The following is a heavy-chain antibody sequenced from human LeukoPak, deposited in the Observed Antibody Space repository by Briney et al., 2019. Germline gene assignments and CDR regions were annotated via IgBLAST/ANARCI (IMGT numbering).Heavy chain of an antibody. CDR2: VSGSGGGT. D-gene: IGHD5-12*01. CDR3: AKSYNGYESKPDY. J-gene: IGHJ4*02. V-gene: IGHV3-23*01. Sequence: PGGSLRLSCAASGFTFSNYAMSWVRQAPGKGLEWVSAVSGSGGGTFYTDSVKGRFTISRDNSKITLYLQMNSLRAEDTAVYYCAKSYNGYESKPDYWGQGTLVTVSS. CDR1: GFTFSNYA.